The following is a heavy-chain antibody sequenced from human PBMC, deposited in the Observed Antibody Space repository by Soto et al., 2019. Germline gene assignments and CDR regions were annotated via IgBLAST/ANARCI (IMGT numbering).Heavy chain of an antibody. D-gene: IGHD3-3*01. V-gene: IGHV1-2*04. CDR2: INPNSGGT. CDR3: ARAGSLGSGYDFWSGYFDAFDI. CDR1: GYTFTGYY. Sequence: QVQLVQSGAEVKKPGASVKVSCKASGYTFTGYYMHWVRQAPGQGLEWMGWINPNSGGTNYAQKFQGWVTMTRDTYISTAYMELSSLRSDDTAVYYCARAGSLGSGYDFWSGYFDAFDIWGQGTMVTVSS. J-gene: IGHJ3*02.